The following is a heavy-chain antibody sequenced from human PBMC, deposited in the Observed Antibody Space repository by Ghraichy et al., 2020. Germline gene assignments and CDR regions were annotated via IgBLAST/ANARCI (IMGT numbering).Heavy chain of an antibody. CDR3: ARASTYYYDNSGYYPLDY. CDR1: GDSVSSYSAA. V-gene: IGHV6-1*01. CDR2: TYYRSSWYS. D-gene: IGHD3-22*01. J-gene: IGHJ4*02. Sequence: SQTLSLTCAISGDSVSSYSAAWVWIRQSLSRGLEWLGRTYYRSSWYSDYAVSVKSRISINADTSKNQFSLQLNSVTPGDTAVYYCARASTYYYDNSGYYPLDYWGQGTLVTVSS.